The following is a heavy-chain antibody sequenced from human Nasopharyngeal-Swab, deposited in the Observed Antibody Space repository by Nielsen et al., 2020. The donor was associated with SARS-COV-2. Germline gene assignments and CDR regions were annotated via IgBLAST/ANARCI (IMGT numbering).Heavy chain of an antibody. CDR2: ISYDGSNK. J-gene: IGHJ4*02. D-gene: IGHD6-13*01. V-gene: IGHV3-30*18. CDR1: GFTFSSYG. Sequence: GGSLRLSCAASGFTFSSYGMHWVRQAPGKGLEWVAVISYDGSNKYYADSVKGRFTISRDNAKNSLYLQMNSLRAEDTAVYYCAKVFGVEQQPWGQGTLVTVSS. CDR3: AKVFGVEQQP.